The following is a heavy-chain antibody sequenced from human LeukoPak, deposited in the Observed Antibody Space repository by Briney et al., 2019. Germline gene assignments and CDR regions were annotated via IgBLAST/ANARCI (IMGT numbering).Heavy chain of an antibody. Sequence: PSETLSLTCTVSGGSISSYYWSWIRQPPGKGLEWIGYIYYSGSTNYNPSLKSRVTISVDTSKNQFSLKLSSVTAAGTAVYYCARDHSPYGYSSGWYYRVAFDIWGQGTMVTVSS. J-gene: IGHJ3*02. D-gene: IGHD6-19*01. CDR2: IYYSGST. CDR3: ARDHSPYGYSSGWYYRVAFDI. CDR1: GGSISSYY. V-gene: IGHV4-59*01.